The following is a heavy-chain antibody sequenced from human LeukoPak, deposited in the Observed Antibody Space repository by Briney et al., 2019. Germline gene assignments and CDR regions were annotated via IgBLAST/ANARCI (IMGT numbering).Heavy chain of an antibody. Sequence: ASVKVSCKASGYTFTSYGISWVRQAPGQGLEWMGWISAYNGNTNYAQKLQGRVTMTTDTSTSPAYMELRSLRSDDTAVYYCARDLVGATTDLLDYWGQGTLVTVSS. J-gene: IGHJ4*02. CDR2: ISAYNGNT. D-gene: IGHD1-26*01. CDR3: ARDLVGATTDLLDY. CDR1: GYTFTSYG. V-gene: IGHV1-18*01.